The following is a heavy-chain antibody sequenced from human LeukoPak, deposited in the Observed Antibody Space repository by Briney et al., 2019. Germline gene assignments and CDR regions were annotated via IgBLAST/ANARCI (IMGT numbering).Heavy chain of an antibody. CDR3: ARGTGYSSGWDPDY. D-gene: IGHD6-19*01. CDR1: GGSISSSNYY. J-gene: IGHJ4*02. CDR2: IYYSGSS. V-gene: IGHV4-39*01. Sequence: SETLSLTCTVSGGSISSSNYYWGWIRQPPGKGLEWIGSIYYSGSSYYNPSLKSRVTISVDTSKNQFSLKLSSVTAADTAVYYCARGTGYSSGWDPDYWGQGTLVTVSS.